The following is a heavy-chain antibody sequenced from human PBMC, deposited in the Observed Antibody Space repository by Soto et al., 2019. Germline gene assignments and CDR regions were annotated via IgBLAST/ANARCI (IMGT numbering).Heavy chain of an antibody. CDR1: GFTFSSYS. CDR2: ISSSSSSI. CDR3: ATNGSSGYYRNY. Sequence: GGSLRLSCAASGFTFSSYSMNWVRQAPGKGLEWVSYISSSSSSIYYADSVKGRFTISRDDAKNSLYLQMNSLRDEDTAVYYCATNGSSGYYRNYWGQGALVTVSS. D-gene: IGHD3-22*01. V-gene: IGHV3-48*02. J-gene: IGHJ4*02.